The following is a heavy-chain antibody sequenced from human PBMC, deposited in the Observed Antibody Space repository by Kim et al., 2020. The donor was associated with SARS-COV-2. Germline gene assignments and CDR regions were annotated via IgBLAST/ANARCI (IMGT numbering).Heavy chain of an antibody. CDR1: GFTFSSYA. CDR2: ISGSGGST. J-gene: IGHJ4*02. Sequence: GGSLRLSCAASGFTFSSYAMSWVRQAPGKGLEWVSAISGSGGSTYYADSVKGRFTISRDNSKNTLYLQMNSLRAEDTAVYYCAKSPTGYCSGWASFDYWGQGTLVTVSS. V-gene: IGHV3-23*01. CDR3: AKSPTGYCSGWASFDY. D-gene: IGHD6-19*01.